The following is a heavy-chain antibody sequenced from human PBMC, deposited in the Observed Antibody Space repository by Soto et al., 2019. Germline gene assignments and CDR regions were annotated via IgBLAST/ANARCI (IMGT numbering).Heavy chain of an antibody. CDR3: AKDIVVVITTHDNWFDP. D-gene: IGHD2-15*01. J-gene: IGHJ5*02. V-gene: IGHV3-23*01. CDR1: GFTFSSYA. CDR2: ISSSGDST. Sequence: GGSLRLSCAASGFTFSSYAMSWVRQAPGQGLEWVSTISSSGDSTYYADSVKGRFTISRDNSKNTLYLQMNSLRAEDTAVYYCAKDIVVVITTHDNWFDPWGQGTLVTVSS.